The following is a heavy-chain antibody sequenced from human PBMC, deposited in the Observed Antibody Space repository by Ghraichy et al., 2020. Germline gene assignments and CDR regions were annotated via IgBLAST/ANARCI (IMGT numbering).Heavy chain of an antibody. CDR2: IYHSGST. Sequence: TLSLTCAVSGGSISSGGYSWSWIRQPPGKGLEWIGYIYHSGSTYYNPSLKSRVTISVDRSKNQFSLKLSSVTAADTAVYYCARVETVTTSSWFDPWGQGTLVTVSS. CDR3: ARVETVTTSSWFDP. J-gene: IGHJ5*02. D-gene: IGHD4-17*01. CDR1: GGSISSGGYS. V-gene: IGHV4-30-2*01.